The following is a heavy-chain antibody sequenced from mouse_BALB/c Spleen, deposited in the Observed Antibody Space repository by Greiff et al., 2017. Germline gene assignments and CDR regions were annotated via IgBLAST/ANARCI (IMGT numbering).Heavy chain of an antibody. CDR3: NAAFYGSSRGFAY. CDR1: GFNIKDYY. CDR2: IDPENGDT. V-gene: IGHV14-4*02. Sequence: VQLKESGAELVRSGASVKLSCTASGFNIKDYYMHWVKQRPEQGLEWIGWIDPENGDTEYAPKFQGKATMTADTSSNTAYLQLSSLTSEDTAVYYCNAAFYGSSRGFAYWGQGTLVTVSA. J-gene: IGHJ3*01. D-gene: IGHD1-1*01.